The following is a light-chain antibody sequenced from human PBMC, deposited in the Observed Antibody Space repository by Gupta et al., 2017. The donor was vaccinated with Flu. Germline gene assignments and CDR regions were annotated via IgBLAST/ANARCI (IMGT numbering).Light chain of an antibody. Sequence: DIQMTQSPSSLSASVGDRVTISCRESQDIRNDLGWYQQNTGKAPKRLIYDVSSLQSGVPSRFSGSGSGTEFTLTISSLQPEDSATYYCLQHNSYPRTFGGGTKVEIK. CDR1: QDIRND. CDR2: DVS. CDR3: LQHNSYPRT. J-gene: IGKJ4*01. V-gene: IGKV1-17*01.